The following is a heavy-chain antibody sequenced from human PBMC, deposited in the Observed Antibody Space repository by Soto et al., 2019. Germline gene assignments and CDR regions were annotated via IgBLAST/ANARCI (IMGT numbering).Heavy chain of an antibody. CDR1: GDSVSSNSAA. D-gene: IGHD6-6*01. J-gene: IGHJ4*02. V-gene: IGHV6-1*01. CDR2: TYYRPKWYN. CDR3: ARAQYSRGIMGIDY. Sequence: QVQLQQSGPGLVKPSQTLSLTCAISGDSVSSNSAAWNWIRQSPSRGLEWLGRTYYRPKWYNDYPVYEKRRITISTDTSKNQFPLQLNSVTREDTAVYYCARAQYSRGIMGIDYWGQGTLVTGSS.